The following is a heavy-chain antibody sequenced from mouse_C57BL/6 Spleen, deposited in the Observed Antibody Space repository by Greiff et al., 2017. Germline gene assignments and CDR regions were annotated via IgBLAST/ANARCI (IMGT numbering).Heavy chain of an antibody. CDR1: GFTFSDYG. CDR3: ARNYYGSRGNFDY. D-gene: IGHD1-1*01. V-gene: IGHV5-17*01. J-gene: IGHJ2*01. CDR2: ISCGSSTI. Sequence: EVQRVESGGGLVKPGGSLKLSCAASGFTFSDYGLHWVRQAPEKGLEWVAYISCGSSTIYYADTVKGRFTITRNNAKNTLFLQMTSLRSEDTAMYYCARNYYGSRGNFDYWGQGTTLTVSS.